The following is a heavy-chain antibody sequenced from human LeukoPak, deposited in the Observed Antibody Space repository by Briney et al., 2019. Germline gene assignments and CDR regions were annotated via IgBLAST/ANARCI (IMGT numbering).Heavy chain of an antibody. J-gene: IGHJ4*02. D-gene: IGHD5-24*01. CDR2: ISAAGYSI. CDR3: ARGAGYNYPYYFDY. Sequence: GGSLRLSCAASGFTFSSYWMSWVRQAPAKGLEWVSTISAAGYSIYYADSVKGRFIISRDNSKNTLYLQMSRLRAEDTAVYYCARGAGYNYPYYFDYWGQGTLVTVSS. V-gene: IGHV3-23*01. CDR1: GFTFSSYW.